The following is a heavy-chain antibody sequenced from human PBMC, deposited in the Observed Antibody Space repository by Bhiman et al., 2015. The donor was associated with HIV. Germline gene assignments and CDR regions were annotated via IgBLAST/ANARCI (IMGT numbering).Heavy chain of an antibody. CDR3: AREGDWGSDFDY. CDR2: ISSSSSYI. D-gene: IGHD7-27*01. J-gene: IGHJ4*02. Sequence: EVHLVESGGGLVQAGESLRLSCAASGFTFSRNSMNWVRQAPGKGLEWVSSISSSSSYIYYADSVKGRFTISRDNAKNSLYLQMNSLRAEDTAVYYCAREGDWGSDFDYWGQGTLVTVSS. V-gene: IGHV3-21*01. CDR1: GFTFSRNS.